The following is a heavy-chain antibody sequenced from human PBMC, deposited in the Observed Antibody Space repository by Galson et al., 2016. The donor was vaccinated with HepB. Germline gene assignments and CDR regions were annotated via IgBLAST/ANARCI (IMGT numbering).Heavy chain of an antibody. J-gene: IGHJ4*02. V-gene: IGHV3-30*03. CDR1: GFTFSQRG. CDR2: DSMDGRRK. CDR3: AWGWSPMR. D-gene: IGHD3-16*01. Sequence: SLRLSCAASGFTFSQRGMHWVRQAPGKGLEWVAADSMDGRRKFYADSVKGRFTISRDNARSSLHLQMDSLRADDSAVYYCAWGWSPMRWGQGTLVTVSS.